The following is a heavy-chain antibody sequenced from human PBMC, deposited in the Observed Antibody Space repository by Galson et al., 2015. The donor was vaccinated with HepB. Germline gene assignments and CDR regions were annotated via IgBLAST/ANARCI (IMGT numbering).Heavy chain of an antibody. Sequence: SLRLSCAASGFTFSSYSMHWVRQAPGKGLEYVSAISSSGHSSFYADSVKGRFTISRDNSRNTLYLQMSSLRPEDTATYYCVKQIGDLGSEGYVDHWGQGTLVTVSP. D-gene: IGHD6-6*01. V-gene: IGHV3-64D*06. J-gene: IGHJ4*02. CDR3: VKQIGDLGSEGYVDH. CDR1: GFTFSSYS. CDR2: ISSSGHSS.